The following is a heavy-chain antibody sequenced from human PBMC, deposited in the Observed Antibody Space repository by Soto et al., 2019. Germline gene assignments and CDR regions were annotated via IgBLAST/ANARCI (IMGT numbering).Heavy chain of an antibody. Sequence: QVQLVQSGAEVKKPGASVKVSCKASGYTFTSYDINWVRQATGQGLEWMGWMNPNSGNTGYAQKFQGGVTMTRNTSISTAYMELSSLRSEDTAVYYCARGQYSSCWYYYYGMDVWGQGTTVTVSS. CDR2: MNPNSGNT. V-gene: IGHV1-8*01. CDR1: GYTFTSYD. J-gene: IGHJ6*02. CDR3: ARGQYSSCWYYYYGMDV. D-gene: IGHD6-19*01.